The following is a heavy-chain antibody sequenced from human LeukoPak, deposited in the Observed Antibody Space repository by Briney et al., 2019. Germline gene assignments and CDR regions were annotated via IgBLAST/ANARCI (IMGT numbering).Heavy chain of an antibody. Sequence: GGSLRLSCAASGFTFSTYWMHWVRQAPGKGLVWVSRLSPDGSSSIYADSVKGRFTVSRDNAKNTLCLQMNSLRAEDTAVYYCVREPYCSGGSCYTSGFDCWGQGTLVTVSS. CDR1: GFTFSTYW. J-gene: IGHJ4*02. CDR2: LSPDGSSS. CDR3: VREPYCSGGSCYTSGFDC. V-gene: IGHV3-74*01. D-gene: IGHD2-15*01.